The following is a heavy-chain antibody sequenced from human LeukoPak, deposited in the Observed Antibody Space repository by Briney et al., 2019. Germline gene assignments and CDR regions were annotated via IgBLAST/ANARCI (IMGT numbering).Heavy chain of an antibody. V-gene: IGHV3-30*02. CDR1: GFTFSSYG. Sequence: GGSRRLSCAASGFTFSSYGMHWVRQAPGKGLEWVAFIRYDGSNKYYADSVKGRFTISRDNSKNTLYLQMNSLRAEDTAVYYCAKVAVAVTYYYYYMDVWGKGTTVTVSS. D-gene: IGHD6-19*01. CDR3: AKVAVAVTYYYYYMDV. J-gene: IGHJ6*03. CDR2: IRYDGSNK.